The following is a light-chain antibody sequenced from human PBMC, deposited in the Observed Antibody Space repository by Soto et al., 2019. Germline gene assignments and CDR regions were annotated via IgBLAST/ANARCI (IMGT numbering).Light chain of an antibody. CDR2: GAS. CDR3: QQYDNWPGT. V-gene: IGKV3-15*01. J-gene: IGKJ1*01. CDR1: QSIRNN. Sequence: ELVMTQSPATLSVSPGERATLSCRASQSIRNNLAWYQQQFGQAPRLLIYGASTRAPDVPDRFSASGSGTEFTFTISSLQSEDSAVYYCQQYDNWPGTFGQGTRVEIK.